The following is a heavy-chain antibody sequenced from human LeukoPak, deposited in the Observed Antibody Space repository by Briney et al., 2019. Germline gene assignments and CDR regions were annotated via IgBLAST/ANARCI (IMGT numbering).Heavy chain of an antibody. CDR1: GGSISSYY. J-gene: IGHJ6*02. D-gene: IGHD2-2*01. CDR3: ARSPLVVPAAIVRWYYYYGMDV. V-gene: IGHV4-59*08. Sequence: SETLSLTCTVSGGSISSYYWSWIRQPPGKGLEWIGYIYYSGSTNYNPSLKSRVTISVDTSKNQFSLKLSSVTAADTAVYYRARSPLVVPAAIVRWYYYYGMDVWGQGTTVTVSS. CDR2: IYYSGST.